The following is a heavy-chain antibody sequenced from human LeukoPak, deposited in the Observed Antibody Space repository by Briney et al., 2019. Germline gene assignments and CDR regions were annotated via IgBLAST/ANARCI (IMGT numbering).Heavy chain of an antibody. Sequence: ASVKVSCKASGYTFTGYYMHWVRQAPGQGLEWMGRINPNSGGTNYAQKFQGRVTMTRDTSISTAYMELSRPRSDDTAVYYCARVEDSYGSGSTYTEHTYYYGMDVWGQGTTVTVSS. CDR1: GYTFTGYY. D-gene: IGHD3-10*01. J-gene: IGHJ6*02. CDR2: INPNSGGT. V-gene: IGHV1-2*06. CDR3: ARVEDSYGSGSTYTEHTYYYGMDV.